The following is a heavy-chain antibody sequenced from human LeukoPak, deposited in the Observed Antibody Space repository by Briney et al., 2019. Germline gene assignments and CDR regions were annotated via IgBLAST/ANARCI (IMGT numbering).Heavy chain of an antibody. V-gene: IGHV1-18*01. D-gene: IGHD3-9*01. CDR2: ISAYNGNT. J-gene: IGHJ4*02. CDR3: ARGGYYDILTGYYYFDY. CDR1: GYTFTSYG. Sequence: ASVKVSRKASGYTFTSYGISWVRQAPGQGLEWMGWISAYNGNTNYAQKLQGRVTMTTDTSTSTAYMELRSLRSDDTAVYYCARGGYYDILTGYYYFDYWGQGTLVTVSS.